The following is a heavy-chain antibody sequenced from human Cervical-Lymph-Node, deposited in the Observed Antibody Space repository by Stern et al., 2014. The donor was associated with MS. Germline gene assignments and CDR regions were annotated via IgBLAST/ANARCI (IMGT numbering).Heavy chain of an antibody. CDR1: GVTLNNYA. J-gene: IGHJ2*01. V-gene: IGHV3-23*04. Sequence: EVQLVEFGGGLEPTGGSLRHSCAASGVTLNNYAMTWVRPAPGKGLEWVSSIVGTGGGTYYADSVKGRFTISRDSSRSTLSLQLTRVTAEDTAVYYCAKGTGNYWYFDFWGRGTLVTVSS. CDR3: AKGTGNYWYFDF. CDR2: IVGTGGGT. D-gene: IGHD1-14*01.